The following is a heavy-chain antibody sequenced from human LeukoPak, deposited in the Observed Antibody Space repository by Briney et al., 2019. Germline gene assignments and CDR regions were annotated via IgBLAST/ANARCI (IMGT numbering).Heavy chain of an antibody. J-gene: IGHJ4*02. D-gene: IGHD3-16*02. Sequence: ASVKVSCKASGYTFTGYYMHWVRQAPGQGLEWMGRINPNSGGTNYAQKFQGRVTMTRDTSISTAYMELCRLRSDDTAVYYCARGGVYDYVWGSYRQPDFWGQGTLVTVSS. CDR1: GYTFTGYY. CDR3: ARGGVYDYVWGSYRQPDF. CDR2: INPNSGGT. V-gene: IGHV1-2*06.